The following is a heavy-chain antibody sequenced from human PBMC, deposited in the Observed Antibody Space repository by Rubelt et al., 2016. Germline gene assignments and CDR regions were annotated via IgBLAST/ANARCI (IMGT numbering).Heavy chain of an antibody. V-gene: IGHV3-33*01. Sequence: SSYGMYWVRQAPGKGLEWAAIIWYDGRNKYYADSVKGRFTISRDNSKNTLYLQMNSLRAEDTAVNYCARSSSANDYWGQGTLVTVSS. D-gene: IGHD6-13*01. J-gene: IGHJ4*02. CDR2: IWYDGRNK. CDR1: SSYG. CDR3: ARSSSANDY.